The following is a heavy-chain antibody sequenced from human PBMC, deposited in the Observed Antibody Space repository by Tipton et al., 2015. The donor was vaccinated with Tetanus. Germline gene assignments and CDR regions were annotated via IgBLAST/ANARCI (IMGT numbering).Heavy chain of an antibody. CDR3: AREVKGDLDS. V-gene: IGHV3-30*06. CDR2: ISQDASRT. CDR1: GFTFSTHA. Sequence: SGFTFSTHAMHWVRQAPGKGLECLAAISQDASRTYYADSVKGRFSISRDNSRNTLFLEMNSLRVEDTALYYCAREVKGDLDSWGQGTLVTVSS. J-gene: IGHJ4*02. D-gene: IGHD2-21*02.